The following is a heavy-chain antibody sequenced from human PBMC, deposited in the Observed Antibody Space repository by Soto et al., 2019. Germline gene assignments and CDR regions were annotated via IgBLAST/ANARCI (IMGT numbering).Heavy chain of an antibody. D-gene: IGHD6-19*01. CDR2: IFSNDEK. J-gene: IGHJ6*02. V-gene: IGHV2-26*01. CDR1: GFSLSNARMG. CDR3: ARTRYSSGWYPSGYYYYGMDV. Sequence: QVTLKESGPVLVKPTETLTLTCIVSGFSLSNARMGVSWIRQPPGKALEWLAHIFSNDEKSYSTSLKSRLTISKDTSKSQVVLTMTNMDPVDTATYYCARTRYSSGWYPSGYYYYGMDVWGQGTTVTVSS.